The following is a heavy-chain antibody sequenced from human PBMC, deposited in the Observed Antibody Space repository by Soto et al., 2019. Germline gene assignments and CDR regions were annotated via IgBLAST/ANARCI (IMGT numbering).Heavy chain of an antibody. CDR3: ARATGTTNYYYYGMDV. CDR2: IYPGDSDT. Sequence: PGESLKISCKGSGYSFTSYWIGWVRQMPGKGLEWMGIIYPGDSDTRYSPSFQGQVTTSADKSISTAYLQWSSLKASDTAMYYCARATGTTNYYYYGMDVWGQGTTVTVSS. CDR1: GYSFTSYW. V-gene: IGHV5-51*01. J-gene: IGHJ6*02. D-gene: IGHD1-7*01.